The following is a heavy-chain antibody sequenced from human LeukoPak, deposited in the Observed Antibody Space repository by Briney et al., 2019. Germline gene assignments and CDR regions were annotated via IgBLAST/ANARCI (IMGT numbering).Heavy chain of an antibody. J-gene: IGHJ5*02. D-gene: IGHD2/OR15-2a*01. CDR1: GGSISSGGYS. CDR2: IYYSGST. V-gene: IGHV4-31*11. Sequence: SETLSLTCAVSGGSISSGGYSWSWIRQPPGKGLEWIGYIYYSGSTYYNPSLKSRVTISVDTSKNQFSLKLSSVTAADTAVYYCARDNSVWFDPWGQGTLVTVSS. CDR3: ARDNSVWFDP.